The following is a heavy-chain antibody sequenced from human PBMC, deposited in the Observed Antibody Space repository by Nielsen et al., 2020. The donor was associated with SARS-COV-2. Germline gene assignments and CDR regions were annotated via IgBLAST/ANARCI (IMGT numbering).Heavy chain of an antibody. CDR1: GFTFSSYS. CDR3: ARDAGYCSGGSCYYYGMDV. J-gene: IGHJ6*02. D-gene: IGHD2-15*01. CDR2: ISSSSSYI. Sequence: GGSLRLSCAASGFTFSSYSMNWVRQAPGKGLEWVSSISSSSSYIYYADSVKGRFTISGDNAKNSLYLQMNSLRAEDTAVYYCARDAGYCSGGSCYYYGMDVWGQGTTVTVSS. V-gene: IGHV3-21*01.